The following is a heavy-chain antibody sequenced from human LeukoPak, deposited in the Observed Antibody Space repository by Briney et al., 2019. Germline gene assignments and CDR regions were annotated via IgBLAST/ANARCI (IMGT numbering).Heavy chain of an antibody. CDR2: ISYDGSNK. D-gene: IGHD2-2*01. V-gene: IGHV3-30-3*01. CDR1: GFSFSNYA. J-gene: IGHJ4*02. CDR3: ARDQDQLPHY. Sequence: PGMSLRLSCAASGFSFSNYAMHWVRQAPGKGLEWVAVISYDGSNKYYADSVKGRFTISRDNSKNTLCLQMNSLRAEDTAVYYCARDQDQLPHYWGQGTLVTVSS.